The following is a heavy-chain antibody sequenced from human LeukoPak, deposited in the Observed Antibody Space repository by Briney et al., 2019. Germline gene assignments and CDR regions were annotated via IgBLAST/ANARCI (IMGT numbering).Heavy chain of an antibody. Sequence: GSLRLSCAASGFTFSSYAMHWVRQPPGKGLEWIGSIYYSGSTYYNPSLKSRVTISVDTSKNQFSLKLSSVTAADTAVYYCARGIVVVPAAPDYWGQGTLVTVSS. CDR1: GFTFSSYA. J-gene: IGHJ4*02. CDR3: ARGIVVVPAAPDY. D-gene: IGHD2-2*01. CDR2: IYYSGST. V-gene: IGHV4-39*07.